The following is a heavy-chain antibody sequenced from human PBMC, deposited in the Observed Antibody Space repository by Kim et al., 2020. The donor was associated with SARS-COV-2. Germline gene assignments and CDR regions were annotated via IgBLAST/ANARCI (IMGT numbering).Heavy chain of an antibody. Sequence: SGGSTYYADSVKGRFTISSDNSKNTLYLQMNSLRAEDTAVYYCARHFGDYWGQGTLVTVSS. D-gene: IGHD3-10*01. CDR3: ARHFGDY. V-gene: IGHV3-66*04. CDR2: SGGST. J-gene: IGHJ4*02.